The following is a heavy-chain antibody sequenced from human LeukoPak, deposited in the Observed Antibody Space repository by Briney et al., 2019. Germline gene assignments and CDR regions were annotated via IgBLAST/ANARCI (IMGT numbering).Heavy chain of an antibody. D-gene: IGHD5-18*01. CDR3: ARVPGKVPVDTASPADY. Sequence: GASVKVSCKASGYTFTSYGISWVRQAPGQGLEWMGWISAYNGNTNYAQKLQGRVTMTTDTSTSTAYMELRSLRSDDTAVYYCARVPGKVPVDTASPADYWGQGTLVTVSS. CDR2: ISAYNGNT. CDR1: GYTFTSYG. V-gene: IGHV1-18*01. J-gene: IGHJ4*02.